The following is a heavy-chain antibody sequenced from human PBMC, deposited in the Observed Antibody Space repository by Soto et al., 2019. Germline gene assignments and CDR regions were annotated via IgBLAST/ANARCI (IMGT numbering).Heavy chain of an antibody. CDR3: AKLNMITFGGVIVIDWFDP. D-gene: IGHD3-16*02. Sequence: QVQLVQSGAEVKKPGASVKVSCKASGYTFTSYGISWVRQAPGQGLEWMGWISAYNGNTNYAQKLQGRVTMTTDTSTSTAYMELRSLRSDDTAVYYCAKLNMITFGGVIVIDWFDPWGQGTLVTVPS. CDR1: GYTFTSYG. CDR2: ISAYNGNT. J-gene: IGHJ5*02. V-gene: IGHV1-18*01.